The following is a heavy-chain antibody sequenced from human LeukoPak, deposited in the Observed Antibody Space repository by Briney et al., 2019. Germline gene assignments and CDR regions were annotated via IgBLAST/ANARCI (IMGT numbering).Heavy chain of an antibody. CDR2: ISDSGDST. J-gene: IGHJ4*02. D-gene: IGHD2-8*02. V-gene: IGHV3-23*01. CDR1: GFTFSSYA. Sequence: GGSLRLSCSASGFTFSSYAMSWVRQAPGKGLEWVSAISDSGDSTYYADSVKGRFTISRDNSKNTLYLQMNSLRAEDTAVYYCAKSSLGYTGAYQYYFDYWGQGTLVTVSS. CDR3: AKSSLGYTGAYQYYFDY.